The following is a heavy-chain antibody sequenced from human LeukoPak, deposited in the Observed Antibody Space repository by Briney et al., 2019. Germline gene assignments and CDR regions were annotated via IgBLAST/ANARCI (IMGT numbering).Heavy chain of an antibody. CDR3: ARFGLGKHIEVAGIPFDI. V-gene: IGHV1-18*01. CDR2: ISAYNGNT. CDR1: GYSFTSNV. D-gene: IGHD6-19*01. Sequence: ASVKVSCKASGYSFTSNVISWVRQAPGQGLEWTGWISAYNGNTNYAQKLQGRVTMTTDTSTSTAYMELRSLRSDDTAVYYCARFGLGKHIEVAGIPFDIWGQGTMVTVSS. J-gene: IGHJ3*02.